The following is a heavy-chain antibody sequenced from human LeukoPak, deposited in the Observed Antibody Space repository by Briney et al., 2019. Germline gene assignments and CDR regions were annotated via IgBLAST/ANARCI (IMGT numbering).Heavy chain of an antibody. CDR2: IRSKANSYAT. V-gene: IGHV3-73*01. Sequence: GGSLRLSCAASGFTFSGPAMHWVRQASGKGLEWVGRIRSKANSYATAYAASVKGRFTISRDDSTNTAYLQMNSLKTEDTAVYYCTRHGYAPFDYWGQGTLVTVSS. CDR1: GFTFSGPA. J-gene: IGHJ4*02. D-gene: IGHD5-12*01. CDR3: TRHGYAPFDY.